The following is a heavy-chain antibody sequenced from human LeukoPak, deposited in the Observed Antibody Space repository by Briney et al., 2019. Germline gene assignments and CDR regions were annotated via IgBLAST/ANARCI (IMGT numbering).Heavy chain of an antibody. V-gene: IGHV3-64*01. CDR2: ISSNGGST. CDR3: AKDQFVAVAAHYFDY. CDR1: GFTFSSYA. J-gene: IGHJ4*02. Sequence: GGSLRLSCAASGFTFSSYAMHWFRQAPGKGLEYVSAISSNGGSTYYANSVKGRFTISRDNSKNTLYLQMNSLRAEDTAVYYCAKDQFVAVAAHYFDYWGQGTLVTVSS. D-gene: IGHD6-19*01.